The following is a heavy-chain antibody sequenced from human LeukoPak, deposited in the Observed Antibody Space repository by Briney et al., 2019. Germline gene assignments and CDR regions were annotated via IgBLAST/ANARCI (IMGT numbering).Heavy chain of an antibody. CDR1: GGSISSYY. V-gene: IGHV4-59*08. CDR3: ARRGIAAAGAFDY. J-gene: IGHJ4*02. CDR2: IYYSGST. D-gene: IGHD6-13*01. Sequence: SETLSLTCTVSGGSISSYYWSWIRQPPGKGLEWIGYIYYSGSTNYNPSLKSRVTISVDTSKNQFSLKLSSVTAADTAVYYCARRGIAAAGAFDYWGQGTLVTVSS.